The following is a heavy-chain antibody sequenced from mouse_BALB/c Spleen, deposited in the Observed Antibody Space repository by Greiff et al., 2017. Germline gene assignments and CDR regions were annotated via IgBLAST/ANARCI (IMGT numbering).Heavy chain of an antibody. CDR1: GFSLTSYG. CDR3: ARGEDGSWFAY. J-gene: IGHJ3*01. D-gene: IGHD2-3*01. Sequence: VHLQQSGPGLVEPSQSLSLTCTASGFSLTSYGVNWVRQPPGKGLEWRGMIWGDGSTDYNSALKTRLSISKDNSKSQVFLKMNSLQTDDTARYYCARGEDGSWFAYWGQGTLVTVSA. CDR2: IWGDGST. V-gene: IGHV2-6-7*01.